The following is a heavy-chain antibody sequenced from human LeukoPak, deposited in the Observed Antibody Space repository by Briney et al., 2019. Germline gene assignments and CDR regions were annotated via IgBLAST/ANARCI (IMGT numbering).Heavy chain of an antibody. CDR3: ALSGTRYNSAWCRI. CDR2: ISTYSANA. V-gene: IGHV1-18*01. J-gene: IGHJ4*02. CDR1: GYLFISHG. D-gene: IGHD6-19*01. Sequence: ASVKVSCKASGYLFISHGLTWVRQAPGQGLERMGWISTYSANATYAQNFQGRVTMTTDTSTETAYLELSSLRSDDTAVYYCALSGTRYNSAWCRIWGQGTLVTVSS.